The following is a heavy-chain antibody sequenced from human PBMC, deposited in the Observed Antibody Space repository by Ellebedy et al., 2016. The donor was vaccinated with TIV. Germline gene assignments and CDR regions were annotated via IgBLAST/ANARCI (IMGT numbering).Heavy chain of an antibody. Sequence: GGSLRLSCAASGFTFSSYGMHWVRQAPGKGLEWVAVISYDGSNKYYADSVKGRFTISRDNSKNTLYLQMNSLRAEDTAVYYCARDALSSGYDAFDIWGQGTMVTVSS. CDR3: ARDALSSGYDAFDI. D-gene: IGHD3-10*01. CDR1: GFTFSSYG. V-gene: IGHV3-30*03. J-gene: IGHJ3*02. CDR2: ISYDGSNK.